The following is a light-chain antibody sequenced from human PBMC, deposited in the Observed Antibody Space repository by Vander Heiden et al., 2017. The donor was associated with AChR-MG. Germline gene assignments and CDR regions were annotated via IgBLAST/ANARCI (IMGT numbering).Light chain of an antibody. V-gene: IGLV3-1*01. Sequence: SYELTQPPSVSVSPGQPASSTRSGDKLGEKHAYWDQQKPGHSPVLVIYQDTKRPSGIPERICGSNSGTTAILTISETQPMDDAYFYCLAWDGGTAIFGGGTKLTVL. J-gene: IGLJ2*01. CDR3: LAWDGGTAI. CDR2: QDT. CDR1: KLGEKH.